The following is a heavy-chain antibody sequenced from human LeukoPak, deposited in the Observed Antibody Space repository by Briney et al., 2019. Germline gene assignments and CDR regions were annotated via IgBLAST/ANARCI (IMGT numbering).Heavy chain of an antibody. CDR2: ISSSSSYI. CDR1: GFTFSSYS. CDR3: ARDLNGYDLGYFDY. V-gene: IGHV3-21*01. J-gene: IGHJ4*02. D-gene: IGHD5-12*01. Sequence: NPGGSLRLSCAASGFTFSSYSMTWVRQAPGKGLEWVSSISSSSSYIYYADSVKRRLTISRDNAKNSLYLQMNSLRAEDTAVYYCARDLNGYDLGYFDYWGQGTLVTVSS.